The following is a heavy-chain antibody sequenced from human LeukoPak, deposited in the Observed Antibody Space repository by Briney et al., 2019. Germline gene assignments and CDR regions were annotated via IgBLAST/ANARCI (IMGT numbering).Heavy chain of an antibody. CDR2: INTDGSST. CDR3: ARDRKYLYYGMEV. J-gene: IGHJ6*02. CDR1: GFTFSSYW. D-gene: IGHD3-10*01. Sequence: GGSLRLSCAASGFTFSSYWMHWVRQAPGKGLVWVSRINTDGSSTSYADSVKGRFTISRDNAKNTLYLQMNNLRAEDTAVYYCARDRKYLYYGMEVWGQGTTVTVSS. V-gene: IGHV3-74*01.